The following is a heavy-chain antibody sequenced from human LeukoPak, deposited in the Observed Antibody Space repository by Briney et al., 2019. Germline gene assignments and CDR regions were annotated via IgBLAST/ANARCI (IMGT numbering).Heavy chain of an antibody. CDR1: GFSLSTSGMC. CDR3: ARIRGHYYGSGSYYNVLDY. J-gene: IGHJ4*02. V-gene: IGHV2-70*01. D-gene: IGHD3-10*01. Sequence: RTSGPALVKPTQTLTLTCTFSGFSLSTSGMCVSWIRQPPGKALEWLALIDWDDDKYYSTSLKTRLTISKDTSKNQVVLTMTNMDPVDTAMYYCARIRGHYYGSGSYYNVLDYWGQGTLVTVSS. CDR2: IDWDDDK.